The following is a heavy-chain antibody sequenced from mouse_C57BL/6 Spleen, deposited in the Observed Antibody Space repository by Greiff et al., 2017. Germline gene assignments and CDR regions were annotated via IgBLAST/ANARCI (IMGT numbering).Heavy chain of an antibody. D-gene: IGHD2-3*01. CDR1: GFTFSDYG. J-gene: IGHJ4*01. V-gene: IGHV5-17*01. Sequence: VQLVESGGGLVKPGGSLKLSCAASGFTFSDYGMHWVRQAPEKGLEWVAYISSGSSNIYYADTVKGRFTISRDNAKNTLFLQMTSLRSEDTAMYYCARDGYYVLDYWGQGTSVTVSS. CDR3: ARDGYYVLDY. CDR2: ISSGSSNI.